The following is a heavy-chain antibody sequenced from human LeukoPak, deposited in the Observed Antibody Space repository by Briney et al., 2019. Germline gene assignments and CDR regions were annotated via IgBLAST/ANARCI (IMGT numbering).Heavy chain of an antibody. Sequence: SETLSLTCTVSGGSISRHYWTWIRQPPGKGLEWIGYTHFSGSSNYNPSLMSRGTASLDRVKNQISLTLTSVTAADAPEYYCARAKAAGSYDYWGQGTLVTVSS. D-gene: IGHD6-13*01. J-gene: IGHJ4*02. V-gene: IGHV4-59*11. CDR3: ARAKAAGSYDY. CDR2: THFSGSS. CDR1: GGSISRHY.